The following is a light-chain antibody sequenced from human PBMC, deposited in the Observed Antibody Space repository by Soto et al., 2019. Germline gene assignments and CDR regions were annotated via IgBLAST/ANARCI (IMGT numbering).Light chain of an antibody. J-gene: IGKJ1*01. Sequence: DIQMTQSPSSLSASVGDRVTITCRASQVISNYLAWYQQKPGKVPKLLIYAASTLQSVVPSRFSGSGSGTDFTITISSLQPEDVATYYCQKYSSAPRTFGQGTKVEIK. CDR1: QVISNY. V-gene: IGKV1-27*01. CDR2: AAS. CDR3: QKYSSAPRT.